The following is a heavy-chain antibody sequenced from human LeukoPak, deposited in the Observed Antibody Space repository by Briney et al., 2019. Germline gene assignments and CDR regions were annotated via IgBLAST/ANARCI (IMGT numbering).Heavy chain of an antibody. CDR2: ISAYNGNT. Sequence: ASVNVSCTASVYTFTSYGISWVRQAPGQGLEWMGWISAYNGNTNYAQKLQGRVTMTTDTSTSTAYTELRSLRSDDTAVYYCARDRGIAADFDYWGQGTLVTVSS. CDR1: VYTFTSYG. D-gene: IGHD6-13*01. J-gene: IGHJ4*02. V-gene: IGHV1-18*01. CDR3: ARDRGIAADFDY.